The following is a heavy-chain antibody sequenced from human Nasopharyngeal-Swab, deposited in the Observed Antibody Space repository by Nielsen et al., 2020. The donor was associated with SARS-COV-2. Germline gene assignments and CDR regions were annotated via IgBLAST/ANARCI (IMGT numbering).Heavy chain of an antibody. CDR1: GYSFTSYW. J-gene: IGHJ3*02. D-gene: IGHD3-22*01. V-gene: IGHV5-51*01. Sequence: GESLKISCKGSGYSFTSYWIAWVRQMPGTGLEWMGIIYPRDSDTRYSPSFQGQVTISADKSINTAYLQWSSLTASDTAVYYCARTAIEGGYYRGDAFDIWGQGTMVTVSS. CDR3: ARTAIEGGYYRGDAFDI. CDR2: IYPRDSDT.